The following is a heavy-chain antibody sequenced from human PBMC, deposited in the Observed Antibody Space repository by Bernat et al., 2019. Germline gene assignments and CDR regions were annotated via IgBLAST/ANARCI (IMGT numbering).Heavy chain of an antibody. J-gene: IGHJ4*02. CDR2: IWYDGSNK. CDR3: AKDRAYGDYEGFLSY. V-gene: IGHV3-33*06. CDR1: GFTFSSYG. Sequence: QVQLVESGGGVVQPGRSLRLSCAASGFTFSSYGMHWVRQAPGKGLEWVAVIWYDGSNKYYADSVKGRFTISRDNSKNTLYLQMNSLRAEDTAVYYCAKDRAYGDYEGFLSYWGQGTLVTGSS. D-gene: IGHD4-17*01.